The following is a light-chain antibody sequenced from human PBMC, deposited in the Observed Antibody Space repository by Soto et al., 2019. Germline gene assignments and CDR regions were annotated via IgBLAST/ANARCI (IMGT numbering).Light chain of an antibody. Sequence: DIQMTQSPSTLSASVGDTVTITCRASQSTKTWLAWYQQKPGKAPKLLISKASRLESGVPSRFSGSGSEKEFTLTISSLQPDDFATYYCQQYKSYAGRTFGQGTKVEIK. V-gene: IGKV1-5*03. CDR2: KAS. CDR1: QSTKTW. CDR3: QQYKSYAGRT. J-gene: IGKJ1*01.